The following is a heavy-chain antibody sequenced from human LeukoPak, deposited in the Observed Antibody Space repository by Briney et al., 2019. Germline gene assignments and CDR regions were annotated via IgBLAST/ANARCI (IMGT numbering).Heavy chain of an antibody. CDR3: ARDPQLPYYYYGMDV. CDR2: ISGSGTII. D-gene: IGHD5-18*01. J-gene: IGHJ6*02. CDR1: GFPFSDYY. V-gene: IGHV3-11*01. Sequence: PGGSLRLSCAASGFPFSDYYMSWIRQAPGKGLEWVSHISGSGTIIYYADSVKGRFTISRDNAKNSLYLQMNSLRAEDTAVYYCARDPQLPYYYYGMDVWGQGTTVTVSS.